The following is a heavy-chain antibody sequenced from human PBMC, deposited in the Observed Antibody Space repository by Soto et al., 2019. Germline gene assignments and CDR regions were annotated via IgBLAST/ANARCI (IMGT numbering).Heavy chain of an antibody. Sequence: GASVKVSCKASGGTFSSYAISWVRQAPGQGLEWMGGIIPIFGTASYAQKFQGRVTITADESTSTAYMELSSLRSEDTAVYYCARAMGYYDSSGLDAFDIWGQGTMVTVSS. CDR2: IIPIFGTA. CDR1: GGTFSSYA. CDR3: ARAMGYYDSSGLDAFDI. V-gene: IGHV1-69*13. D-gene: IGHD3-22*01. J-gene: IGHJ3*02.